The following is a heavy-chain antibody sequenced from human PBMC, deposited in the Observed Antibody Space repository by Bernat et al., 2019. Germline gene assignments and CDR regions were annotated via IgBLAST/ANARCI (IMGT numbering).Heavy chain of an antibody. Sequence: EVQVLESGGGLVQPGGSLRLSCTASGFTFSNYAMSWVRQAPGKGLECVSIISDSGDTTYYADSVKGRFTLSRDNSKNTLYLQMNSLRAEDTAVYYCARAIVVVPAAIGDMYYFDYWGQGTLVTVSS. CDR1: GFTFSNYA. J-gene: IGHJ4*02. CDR2: ISDSGDTT. V-gene: IGHV3-23*01. CDR3: ARAIVVVPAAIGDMYYFDY. D-gene: IGHD2-2*01.